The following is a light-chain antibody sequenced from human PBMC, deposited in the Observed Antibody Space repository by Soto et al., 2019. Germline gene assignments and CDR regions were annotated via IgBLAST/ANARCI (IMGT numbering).Light chain of an antibody. CDR3: QQYNSYVYS. CDR1: QSVSTW. Sequence: DIQMTQSPSILSASVGDTVNITCRASQSVSTWLAWYQQKPGKAPNVMIYKASTLQIGVPSRFSASGSGTEFGVTVSSLQPDDFATYYCQQYNSYVYSFGRGTKLE. CDR2: KAS. V-gene: IGKV1-5*03. J-gene: IGKJ2*03.